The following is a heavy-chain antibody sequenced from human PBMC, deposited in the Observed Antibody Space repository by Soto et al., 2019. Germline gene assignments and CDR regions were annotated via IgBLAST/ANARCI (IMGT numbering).Heavy chain of an antibody. CDR2: ISGSGGST. Sequence: PGGSLRLSCAASGFIFSSYAMSWVRQAPGKGLEWVSAISGSGGSTYYADSVKGRFTISRDNSKNTLYLQMNSLRAEDTAVYYCANVAYYYDSSGYSPLDYWGQGTLVTVSS. V-gene: IGHV3-23*01. J-gene: IGHJ4*02. CDR3: ANVAYYYDSSGYSPLDY. D-gene: IGHD3-22*01. CDR1: GFIFSSYA.